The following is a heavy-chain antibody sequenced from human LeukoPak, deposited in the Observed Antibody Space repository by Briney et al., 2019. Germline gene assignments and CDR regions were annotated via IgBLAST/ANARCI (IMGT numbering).Heavy chain of an antibody. V-gene: IGHV3-23*01. J-gene: IGHJ4*02. Sequence: GGSLRLSCAASGFTFSSYAMSWVRQAPGKGLEWVSAISGSGGSTYYADSVKGRFTISRDNSKNTLYLQMNSLGAEDAAVYYCAKATGSVAATYFDYWGQGTLVTVSS. CDR3: AKATGSVAATYFDY. CDR2: ISGSGGST. CDR1: GFTFSSYA. D-gene: IGHD2-15*01.